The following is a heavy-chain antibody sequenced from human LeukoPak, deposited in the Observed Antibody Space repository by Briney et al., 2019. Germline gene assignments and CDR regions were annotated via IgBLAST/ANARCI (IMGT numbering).Heavy chain of an antibody. CDR3: ARGRYWFDP. CDR1: GGSISTHY. V-gene: IGHV4-59*11. Sequence: SETLSLTCTVSGGSISTHYWSWIRQSPGKGLEYIGYIYNSGSTDCHPSLKSRVIISLYTSKNQFSLKLSSVSAADTAVYYCARGRYWFDPWGQGTLVIVSS. CDR2: IYNSGST. J-gene: IGHJ5*02.